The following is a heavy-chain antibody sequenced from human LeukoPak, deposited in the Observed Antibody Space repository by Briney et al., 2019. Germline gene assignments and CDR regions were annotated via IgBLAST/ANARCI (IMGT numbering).Heavy chain of an antibody. J-gene: IGHJ3*02. V-gene: IGHV4-39*07. Sequence: SETLSLTCTVSGDSISSSTYYWGWIRQPPGKGPEYIGSMYYSGSTNYNPSLKSRVTISVDTSKNQFSLKLSSVTAADTAVYYCARGITRRRVFDIWGQGTRVTVSS. CDR3: ARGITRRRVFDI. D-gene: IGHD3-10*01. CDR2: MYYSGST. CDR1: GDSISSSTYY.